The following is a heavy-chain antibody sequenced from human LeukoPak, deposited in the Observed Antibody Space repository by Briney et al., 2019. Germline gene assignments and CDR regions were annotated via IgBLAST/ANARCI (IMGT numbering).Heavy chain of an antibody. CDR3: ARERPGSPFDY. Sequence: SETLSLTCTVSGYSISSGYYWGWIRQPPGKGLEWIGSIYHSGSTYYNPSLKSRVTISVDTSKNQFSLQLNSVTPEDTAVYYCARERPGSPFDYWGQGTLVTVSS. J-gene: IGHJ4*02. V-gene: IGHV4-38-2*02. CDR1: GYSISSGYY. CDR2: IYHSGST. D-gene: IGHD3-10*01.